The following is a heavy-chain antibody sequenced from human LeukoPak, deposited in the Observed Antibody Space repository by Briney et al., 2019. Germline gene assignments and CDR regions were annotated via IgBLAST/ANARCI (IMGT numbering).Heavy chain of an antibody. Sequence: PGGSLRLSCAASGFTFSDYYMSWIRQAPGKGLEWVSYITSGGRATYYADSVQGRFTISTDNARNSLSLQMDGLRAEDTAVYYCATDIVATSGDFWGQETLVTVSS. D-gene: IGHD5-12*01. CDR3: ATDIVATSGDF. J-gene: IGHJ4*02. V-gene: IGHV3-11*01. CDR1: GFTFSDYY. CDR2: ITSGGRAT.